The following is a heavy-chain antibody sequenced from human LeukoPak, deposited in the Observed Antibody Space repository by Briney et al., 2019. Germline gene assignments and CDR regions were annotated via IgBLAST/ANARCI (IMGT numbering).Heavy chain of an antibody. Sequence: SETLSLTCAVYGGSFSGYYWSWIRQPPGKGLEWIGEINHSGSTNYNPSLKSRVTISVDTSKNQFSLKLSSVTAADTAVYYCARGLQQHYYYYYYMDVWGKGTTVTISS. CDR3: ARGLQQHYYYYYYMDV. D-gene: IGHD6-13*01. J-gene: IGHJ6*03. CDR2: INHSGST. CDR1: GGSFSGYY. V-gene: IGHV4-34*01.